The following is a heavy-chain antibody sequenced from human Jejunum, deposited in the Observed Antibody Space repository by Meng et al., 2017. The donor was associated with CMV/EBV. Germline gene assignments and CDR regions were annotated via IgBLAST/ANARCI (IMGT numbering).Heavy chain of an antibody. J-gene: IGHJ6*02. D-gene: IGHD2/OR15-2a*01. CDR2: TYYSGGV. V-gene: IGHV4-39*07. CDR1: SYHY. Sequence: SYHYWGWIRRPPGEWPEWFGFTYYSGGVYYNPSLKSRVAISVDTYKNQFSLQLNSVTAADSAIYFCAREPLRYCHNNICRGGVDVWGQGTTVTVSS. CDR3: AREPLRYCHNNICRGGVDV.